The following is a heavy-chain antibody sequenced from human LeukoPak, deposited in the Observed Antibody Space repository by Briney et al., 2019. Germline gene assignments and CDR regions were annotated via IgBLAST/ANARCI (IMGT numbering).Heavy chain of an antibody. Sequence: ASVKVSCKASGYTFTSYDINWVRQATGQGLEWMGWMNPNSGNTGYAQKFQGRVTITRDTSISTAYMELSSLRSEDTAVYYCARGEHGSGSYFLYYYYYMDVWGKGTTVTVSS. CDR2: MNPNSGNT. D-gene: IGHD3-10*01. J-gene: IGHJ6*03. CDR1: GYTFTSYD. V-gene: IGHV1-8*03. CDR3: ARGEHGSGSYFLYYYYYMDV.